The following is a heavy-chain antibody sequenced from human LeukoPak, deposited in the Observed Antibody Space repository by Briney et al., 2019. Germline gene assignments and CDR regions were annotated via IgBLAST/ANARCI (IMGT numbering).Heavy chain of an antibody. J-gene: IGHJ4*02. Sequence: ASVKVSCKASGYTFSDHYLHWVRQVPGQGLECLGWINPNDGVATYAQRFQDRVTVTRDTSTNTAYMELSRLRSDDTAVYYCARVLGTRGYAFWGQGTLVTVSP. D-gene: IGHD1-1*01. V-gene: IGHV1-2*02. CDR1: GYTFSDHY. CDR2: INPNDGVA. CDR3: ARVLGTRGYAF.